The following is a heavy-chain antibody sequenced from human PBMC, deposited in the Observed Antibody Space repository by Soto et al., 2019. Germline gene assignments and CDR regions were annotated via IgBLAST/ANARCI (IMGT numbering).Heavy chain of an antibody. CDR2: IKSKTDGGTT. CDR1: GFTFSNAW. V-gene: IGHV3-15*07. D-gene: IGHD3-22*01. Sequence: GGSLRLSCAASGFTFSNAWMNWVRQAPGKGLEWVGRIKSKTDGGTTDYAAPVKGRFTISRDDSKNTLYLQMNSLKTEDTAVYYCTTDQINVYDSSGYDPQGAFDIWGQGTMVTVSS. J-gene: IGHJ3*02. CDR3: TTDQINVYDSSGYDPQGAFDI.